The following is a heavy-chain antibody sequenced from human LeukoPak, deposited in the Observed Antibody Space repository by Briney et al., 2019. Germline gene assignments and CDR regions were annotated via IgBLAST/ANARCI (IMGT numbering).Heavy chain of an antibody. V-gene: IGHV4-34*01. CDR3: AREGVVYDSGGYSPFDY. CDR1: GGSFSGYY. D-gene: IGHD3-22*01. CDR2: INHSGST. J-gene: IGHJ4*02. Sequence: SETLSLTCAVYGGSFSGYYWSWIRQPPGKGLEWIGEINHSGSTNYNPSFKSRVTISVDTSKNQFSLKLSSVTAADTAVYYCAREGVVYDSGGYSPFDYWGQGTLVTVSS.